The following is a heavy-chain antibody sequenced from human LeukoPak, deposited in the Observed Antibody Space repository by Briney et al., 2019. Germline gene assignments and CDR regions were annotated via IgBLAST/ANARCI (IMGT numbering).Heavy chain of an antibody. CDR1: GFTFSSYS. Sequence: GSLRLSCAASGFTFSSYSMNWVRQAPGKGLEWVSYISSSSSTIYYADSVKGRFTISRDNAKNSLYLQMNSLRAEDTAVYYCARVEVRGYSYGLDAFDIWGQGTMVTVSS. CDR2: ISSSSSTI. D-gene: IGHD5-18*01. CDR3: ARVEVRGYSYGLDAFDI. J-gene: IGHJ3*02. V-gene: IGHV3-48*01.